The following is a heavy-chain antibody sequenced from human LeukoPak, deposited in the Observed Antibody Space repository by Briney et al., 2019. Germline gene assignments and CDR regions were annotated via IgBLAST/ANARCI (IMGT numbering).Heavy chain of an antibody. V-gene: IGHV3-30*03. Sequence: GGSLRLSCAASGFTLSSYGMHWVRQAPGKGLEWVAVISYDGSNKYYADSVKGRFTISRDNSKNTLYLQMNSLRAEDTAVYYCAREAPDSSGWYAYYFDYWGQGTLVTVSS. CDR2: ISYDGSNK. D-gene: IGHD6-19*01. J-gene: IGHJ4*02. CDR1: GFTLSSYG. CDR3: AREAPDSSGWYAYYFDY.